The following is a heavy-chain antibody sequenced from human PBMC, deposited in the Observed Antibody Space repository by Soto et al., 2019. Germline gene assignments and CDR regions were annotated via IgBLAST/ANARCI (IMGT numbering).Heavy chain of an antibody. CDR1: GGSFSGYY. D-gene: IGHD6-6*01. CDR2: INHSGST. J-gene: IGHJ6*02. CDR3: ARGNRTAARYYYYYAMHV. Sequence: SLTCAVYGGSFSGYYWSWIRQPPGKGLEWIGEINHSGSTNYNPSLKGRVTISVDTSKNQFSLKLSSVTAADTAVYYCARGNRTAARYYYYYAMHVWRQVSTV. V-gene: IGHV4-34*01.